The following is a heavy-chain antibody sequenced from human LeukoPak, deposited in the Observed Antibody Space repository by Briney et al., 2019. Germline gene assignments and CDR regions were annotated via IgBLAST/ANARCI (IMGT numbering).Heavy chain of an antibody. D-gene: IGHD1-26*01. Sequence: GGSLRLSCAASGFTFSRYSMNWVRQAPGKGLEWVSSISISSNYKYYADSVKGRFTISRDNSKNTLYLQMNSLRAEDTAVYCCAKDGSYDVYWGQGTLVTVSS. CDR3: AKDGSYDVY. CDR2: ISISSNYK. J-gene: IGHJ4*02. CDR1: GFTFSRYS. V-gene: IGHV3-21*01.